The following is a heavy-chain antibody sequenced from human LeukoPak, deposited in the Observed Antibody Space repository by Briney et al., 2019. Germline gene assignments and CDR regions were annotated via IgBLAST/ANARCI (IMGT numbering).Heavy chain of an antibody. D-gene: IGHD1-26*01. CDR1: GFTVSSNH. CDR3: ARGGIITSYAFEI. V-gene: IGHV3-21*01. CDR2: ISTTSSYI. J-gene: IGHJ3*02. Sequence: GGSLRLSCAASGFTVSSNHMSWVRQAPGKGLEWVSCISTTSSYIFYADSVRGRFTISRDNAKNSLYLQMDSLRAEDTAVYYCARGGIITSYAFEIWGQGTMVTVSS.